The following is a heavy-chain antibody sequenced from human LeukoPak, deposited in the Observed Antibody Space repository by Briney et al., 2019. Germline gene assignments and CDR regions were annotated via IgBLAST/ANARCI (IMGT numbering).Heavy chain of an antibody. J-gene: IGHJ6*02. V-gene: IGHV4-31*03. CDR3: ARHIKDDFWSGYYTYYYGMDV. D-gene: IGHD3-3*01. CDR1: GGSISSGGYY. CDR2: IYYSGST. Sequence: SQTLSLTCTVSGGSISSGGYYWSWIRQHPGTGLEWIGYIYYSGSTYYNPSLKSRVTISVDTSKNQFSLKLSSVTAADTAVYYCARHIKDDFWSGYYTYYYGMDVWGQGTTVTVSS.